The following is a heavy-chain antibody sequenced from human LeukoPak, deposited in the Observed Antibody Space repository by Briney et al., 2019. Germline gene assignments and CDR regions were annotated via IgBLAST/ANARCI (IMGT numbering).Heavy chain of an antibody. CDR2: INPSGGST. Sequence: ASVKVSCKASGYTFTSYYMHWVRQAPGQGLEWMGIINPSGGSTSYAQKFQGRVTMTRDTSTSTVYMELSSLRSEDTAVYYCARDFLRGGYCSGGSCYGWFDPWGQGTLVTVSS. CDR1: GYTFTSYY. CDR3: ARDFLRGGYCSGGSCYGWFDP. V-gene: IGHV1-46*01. J-gene: IGHJ5*02. D-gene: IGHD2-15*01.